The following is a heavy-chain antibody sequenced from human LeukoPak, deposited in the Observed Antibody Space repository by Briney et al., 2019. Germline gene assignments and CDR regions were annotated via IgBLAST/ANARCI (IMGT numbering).Heavy chain of an antibody. D-gene: IGHD6-19*01. CDR3: ARESSGWPIMYYMDV. J-gene: IGHJ6*03. CDR1: GFTFSDYY. CDR2: ISSSGSTI. V-gene: IGHV3-11*04. Sequence: GGSLRLSCAASGFTFSDYYMSWIRQAPGKGLEWVSYISSSGSTIYYADSVKGRFTISRDNAKNSLYLQMNSLRVEDTAVYYCARESSGWPIMYYMDVWGKGTTVTVSS.